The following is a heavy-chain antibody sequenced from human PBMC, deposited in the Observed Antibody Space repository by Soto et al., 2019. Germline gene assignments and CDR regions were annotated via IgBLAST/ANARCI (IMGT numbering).Heavy chain of an antibody. D-gene: IGHD3-10*01. CDR3: AKVVFVVRGAIPRAFDI. Sequence: ESGGGLVQPGGSLRLSCAASGFTFSSYAMSWVRQAPGKGLEWVSAISGSGGSTYYADSVKGRFTISRDNSKNTLYLQMNSLRAEDTAVYYCAKVVFVVRGAIPRAFDIWGQGTMVTVSS. V-gene: IGHV3-23*01. J-gene: IGHJ3*02. CDR2: ISGSGGST. CDR1: GFTFSSYA.